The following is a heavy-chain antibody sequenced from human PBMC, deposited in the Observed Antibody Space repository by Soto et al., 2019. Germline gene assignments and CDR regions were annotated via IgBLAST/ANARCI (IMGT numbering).Heavy chain of an antibody. CDR1: GFTFSSYG. CDR2: ISYDGSNK. D-gene: IGHD3-22*01. V-gene: IGHV3-30*18. CDR3: AKDTGPPYYYDSSGLLDY. Sequence: GGSLRLSCAASGFTFSSYGMHWVRQAPGKGLEWVAVISYDGSNKYYADSVKGRFTISRDNSKNTLYLQMNSLRAEDTAVYYCAKDTGPPYYYDSSGLLDYWGQGTLVTVSS. J-gene: IGHJ4*02.